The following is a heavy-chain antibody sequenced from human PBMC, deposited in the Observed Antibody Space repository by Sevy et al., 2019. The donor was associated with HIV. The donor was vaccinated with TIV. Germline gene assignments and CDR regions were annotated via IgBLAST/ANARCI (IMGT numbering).Heavy chain of an antibody. CDR1: GGSISSSSYY. Sequence: SETLSLTCTVSGGSISSSSYYWGWIRQPPGKGLEWIGSIYYSGSTYYNPSLKSRVTISVDTSKNQFSLKLSSVTAADTAVYYCARLTGEKYYYDSSGYPGAFDIRGQGTMVTVSS. J-gene: IGHJ3*02. CDR2: IYYSGST. D-gene: IGHD3-22*01. V-gene: IGHV4-39*01. CDR3: ARLTGEKYYYDSSGYPGAFDI.